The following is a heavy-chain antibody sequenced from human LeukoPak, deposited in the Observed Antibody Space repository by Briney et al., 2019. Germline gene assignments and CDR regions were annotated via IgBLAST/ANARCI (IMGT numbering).Heavy chain of an antibody. CDR1: GFTLTSYA. CDR3: ARDLGGLDY. D-gene: IGHD3-16*01. Sequence: GGSLRLSCAASGFTLTSYAMSWVRQAPGMGLEWVSATGGSGGNTYYADSVKGRFTISRDNSKNTLYLQMNSLRAEDTAVYYCARDLGGLDYWGQGTLVTVSS. J-gene: IGHJ4*02. V-gene: IGHV3-23*01. CDR2: TGGSGGNT.